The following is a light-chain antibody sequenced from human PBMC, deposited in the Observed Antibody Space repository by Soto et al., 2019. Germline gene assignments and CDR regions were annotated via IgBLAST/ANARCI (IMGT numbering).Light chain of an antibody. V-gene: IGKV3-11*01. J-gene: IGKJ3*01. Sequence: EIVLTQSPATLSLSPGERATLSCRASQSVSNYLAWYQQKPGQAPRLLIYDASSRATGIPARFSGSGSGTDFTLTISSLDPEDFAVCNWIFTFGPGTKVDV. CDR2: DAS. CDR3: IFT. CDR1: QSVSNY.